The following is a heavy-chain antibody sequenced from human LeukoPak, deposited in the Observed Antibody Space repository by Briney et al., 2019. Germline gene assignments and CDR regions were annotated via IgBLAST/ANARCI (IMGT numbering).Heavy chain of an antibody. CDR3: TRASGDQGPFDY. J-gene: IGHJ4*02. CDR2: INPNSGGT. CDR1: GYTFTGYY. V-gene: IGHV1-2*02. Sequence: ASVKVSCKASGYTFTGYYMHWVRQAPGQGLEWMGWINPNSGGTNYAQKFQGRVTMTRDTSTSTVYMELSSLRSEDTAVYYCTRASGDQGPFDYWGQGTLVTVSS. D-gene: IGHD4-17*01.